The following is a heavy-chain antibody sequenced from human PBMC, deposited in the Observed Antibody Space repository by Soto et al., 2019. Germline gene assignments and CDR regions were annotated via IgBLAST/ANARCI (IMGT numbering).Heavy chain of an antibody. CDR2: IIPTLGTA. CDR1: GGTFSSYA. J-gene: IGHJ6*02. V-gene: IGHV1-69*01. CDR3: ARVDTTVVFGGTFYYYGMDV. D-gene: IGHD5-18*01. Sequence: QVLLVQSGAEVKKPGSSVKVSCKASGGTFSSYAISWVRQAPGQGLEWMGGIIPTLGTANYAQKFQGRVTITADESTXTAYXXXXXXXXXXXAVYYCARVDTTVVFGGTFYYYGMDVWGQGTTVTVSS.